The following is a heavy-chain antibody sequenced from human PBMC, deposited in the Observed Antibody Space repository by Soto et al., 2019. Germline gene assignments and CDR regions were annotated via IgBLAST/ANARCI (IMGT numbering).Heavy chain of an antibody. CDR1: GFTFGDYA. CDR3: TRDHEYSSSPDY. Sequence: GGSLRLSCTASGFTFGDYAMSWVRQAPGKGLEWVGFIRSKAYGGTTEYAASVKGRFTISRDDSKSIAYLQMNSLKTEDTAVYYCTRDHEYSSSPDYWGQGTLVTVSS. D-gene: IGHD6-6*01. V-gene: IGHV3-49*04. CDR2: IRSKAYGGTT. J-gene: IGHJ4*02.